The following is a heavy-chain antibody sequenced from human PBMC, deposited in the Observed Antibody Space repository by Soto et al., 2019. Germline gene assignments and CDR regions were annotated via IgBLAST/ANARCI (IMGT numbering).Heavy chain of an antibody. CDR1: GFSLSSTRMA. D-gene: IGHD6-19*01. CDR2: IYWDDGK. Sequence: QITLKESGPTLVKPTQTLTLTCTFSGFSLSSTRMAVGWIRQPPGKALESLALIYWDDGKRYSPFLKSRLTITMDTSKNPVVLTMSSMDPVDTARYYCAHIVVAGLGYYFDYWGQGTLVTVSS. V-gene: IGHV2-5*02. J-gene: IGHJ4*02. CDR3: AHIVVAGLGYYFDY.